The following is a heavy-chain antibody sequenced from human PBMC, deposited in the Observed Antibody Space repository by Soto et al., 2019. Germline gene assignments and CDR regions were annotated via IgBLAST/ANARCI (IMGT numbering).Heavy chain of an antibody. CDR3: ARGPGWLQLDY. V-gene: IGHV4-61*01. CDR2: IYYSGST. Sequence: SETLSLTCTVSGGSVSSGSYYWSWIRQPPGKGLEWIGYIYYSGSTNYNPSLKSRVTISVDTSKNQFSLKLSSVTAADTAVYYCARGPGWLQLDYWGQGTLVTVS. CDR1: GGSVSSGSYY. J-gene: IGHJ4*02. D-gene: IGHD5-12*01.